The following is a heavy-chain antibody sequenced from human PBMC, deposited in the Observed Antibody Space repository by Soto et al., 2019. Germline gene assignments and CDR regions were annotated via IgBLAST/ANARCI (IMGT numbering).Heavy chain of an antibody. Sequence: PSETLSLTCTVSGGSISSYYWSWIRQPPGKGLEWIGYIYYSGSTNYNPSLKSRVTISVDTSKNQFSLKLSPVTAADTAVYYCARIRVAIGWYFDLWGRGTLVTVSS. V-gene: IGHV4-59*01. CDR3: ARIRVAIGWYFDL. J-gene: IGHJ2*01. CDR2: IYYSGST. CDR1: GGSISSYY. D-gene: IGHD5-12*01.